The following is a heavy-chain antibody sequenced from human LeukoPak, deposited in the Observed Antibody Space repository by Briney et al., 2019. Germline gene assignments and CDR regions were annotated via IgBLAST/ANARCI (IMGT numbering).Heavy chain of an antibody. D-gene: IGHD3-3*01. CDR3: ARGGLTIFGVVNFDY. Sequence: ASVKVSCKASGYTFTGYYMHWVRQAPGQGLEWMGWINPNSGGTNYAQKFQGRVTITRDTSISTAYMELSRLRSDDTAVYYCARGGLTIFGVVNFDYWGQGTLVTVSS. J-gene: IGHJ4*02. CDR2: INPNSGGT. CDR1: GYTFTGYY. V-gene: IGHV1-2*02.